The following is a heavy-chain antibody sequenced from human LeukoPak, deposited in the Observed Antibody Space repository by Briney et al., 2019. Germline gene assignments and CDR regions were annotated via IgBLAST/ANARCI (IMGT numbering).Heavy chain of an antibody. J-gene: IGHJ5*02. Sequence: GGSLRLSCAASGFTFSSYSMNWVRQAPGKGLEWVSSISSSSSYIYYADSVKDRFTISRDNAKNSPYLQMNSLRAEDTAVYYCARESYDFWSGNRGNWLDPWGQRTLVTVSS. D-gene: IGHD3-3*01. V-gene: IGHV3-21*01. CDR1: GFTFSSYS. CDR3: ARESYDFWSGNRGNWLDP. CDR2: ISSSSSYI.